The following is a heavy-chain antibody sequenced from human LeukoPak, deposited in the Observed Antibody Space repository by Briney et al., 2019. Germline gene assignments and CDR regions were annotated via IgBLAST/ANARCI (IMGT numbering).Heavy chain of an antibody. CDR1: GFTFSSYG. D-gene: IGHD5-18*01. CDR3: ARKKRVDTDSIMVYYYYAMDV. J-gene: IGHJ6*02. CDR2: IWYDGSNK. Sequence: GGSLRLSCAASGFTFSSYGMHWVRQAPGKGLEWVAVIWYDGSNKYYADSVKGRFTISRDNSKKTLYLQMNSLRAEDTAVYYCARKKRVDTDSIMVYYYYAMDVWAKGPRSPSP. V-gene: IGHV3-33*01.